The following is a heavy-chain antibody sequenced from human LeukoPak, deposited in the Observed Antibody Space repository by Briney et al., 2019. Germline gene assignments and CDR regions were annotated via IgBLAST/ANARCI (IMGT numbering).Heavy chain of an antibody. CDR1: GFTVSSNY. Sequence: GGSLRLSCAASGFTVSSNYMSWVRQAPGKGLEWVSVIYSGGSTYYADSVKGRFTISRDNSKNTLYLQMNSLSAEDTAVYYCARFNAAGYYFDYWGQGTLVTVSS. V-gene: IGHV3-53*05. J-gene: IGHJ4*02. CDR3: ARFNAAGYYFDY. CDR2: IYSGGST. D-gene: IGHD3-10*01.